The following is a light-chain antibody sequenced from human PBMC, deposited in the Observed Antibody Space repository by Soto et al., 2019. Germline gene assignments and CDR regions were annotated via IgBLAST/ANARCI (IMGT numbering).Light chain of an antibody. V-gene: IGLV2-14*01. Sequence: QSALTQPASVSGSPGQSITISCTGTSSDVGAYNYVSWYQQHPGKAPKLMIYDVSNRPSGVSNRFSGSKSGNSASLTISGIQAEDEADYYYSSYASSSTYVFGTGTKLTVL. CDR2: DVS. CDR1: SSDVGAYNY. J-gene: IGLJ1*01. CDR3: SSYASSSTYV.